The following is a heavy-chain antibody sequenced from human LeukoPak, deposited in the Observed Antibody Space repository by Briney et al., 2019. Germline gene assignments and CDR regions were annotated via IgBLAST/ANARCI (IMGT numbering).Heavy chain of an antibody. V-gene: IGHV4-59*01. CDR1: GYYLNTYY. D-gene: IGHD2-21*02. CDR3: ARVVRGVVTSNWFDP. J-gene: IGHJ5*02. Sequence: SETLSLTCTVSGYYLNTYYWTWIRQTPGKELEWIGFVASSGTSNYNPSLKSRVSISIDTSKNQFSLALTSVTPADTAVYYCARVVRGVVTSNWFDPWGQGTLVSVSS. CDR2: VASSGTS.